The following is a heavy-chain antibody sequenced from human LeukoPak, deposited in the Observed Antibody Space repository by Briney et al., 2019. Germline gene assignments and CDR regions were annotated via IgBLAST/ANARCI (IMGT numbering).Heavy chain of an antibody. CDR2: INTNTGNP. CDR3: ARAGGSNYYDSSGYYDY. CDR1: GYTFTSYA. J-gene: IGHJ4*02. D-gene: IGHD3-22*01. Sequence: ASVKVSCKASGYTFTSYAMNWVRQAPGQGLEWMGWINTNTGNPTYAQGLTGRFVFSLDTSVSTAYLQISSLKAEDTAVYYCARAGGSNYYDSSGYYDYWGQGTLVTVSS. V-gene: IGHV7-4-1*02.